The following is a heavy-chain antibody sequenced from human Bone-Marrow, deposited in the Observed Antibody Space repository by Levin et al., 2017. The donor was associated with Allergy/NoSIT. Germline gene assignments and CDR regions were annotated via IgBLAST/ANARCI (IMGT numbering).Heavy chain of an antibody. CDR2: IKQDGSDK. Sequence: LSLTCAASGFTFSRYWMTWVRQAPGKGLEWVANIKQDGSDKYYVDSVKGRFTISRDNAKNSLYLQMNSLRAEDTAVYYCATEEWVSYDFWSGYSDYWGQGTLVTVSS. J-gene: IGHJ4*02. V-gene: IGHV3-7*01. CDR3: ATEEWVSYDFWSGYSDY. CDR1: GFTFSRYW. D-gene: IGHD3-3*01.